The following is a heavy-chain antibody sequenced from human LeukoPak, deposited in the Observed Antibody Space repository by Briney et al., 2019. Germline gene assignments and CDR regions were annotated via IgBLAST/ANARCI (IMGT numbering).Heavy chain of an antibody. J-gene: IGHJ5*02. V-gene: IGHV4-34*01. Sequence: PSETLSLTCAVYGESFSGYYWSWLRQPPGKGLEWIGEINQSGSTNYNPSLKSRVTISVDTSKNQFSLKLSSVTAADTAVYYCASIAMGIAARGWFDPWGQGTLVTVSS. CDR2: INQSGST. CDR3: ASIAMGIAARGWFDP. CDR1: GESFSGYY. D-gene: IGHD6-6*01.